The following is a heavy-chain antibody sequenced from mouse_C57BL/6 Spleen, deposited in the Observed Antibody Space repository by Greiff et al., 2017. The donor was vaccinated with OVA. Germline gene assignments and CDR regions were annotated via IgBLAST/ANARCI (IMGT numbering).Heavy chain of an antibody. CDR1: GYTFTSYW. V-gene: IGHV1-50*01. CDR2: IDPSDSYT. Sequence: QVQLQQPGAELVKPGASVKLSCKASGYTFTSYWMQWVKQRPGQGLEWIGEIDPSDSYTNYNQKFKGKATLTVDTSSSTAYMQLSSLTSEYSAVYYCARRGFSYAMDYWGQGTSVTVSS. J-gene: IGHJ4*01. CDR3: ARRGFSYAMDY.